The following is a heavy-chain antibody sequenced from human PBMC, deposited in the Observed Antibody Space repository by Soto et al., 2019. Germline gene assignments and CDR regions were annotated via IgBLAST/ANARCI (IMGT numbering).Heavy chain of an antibody. J-gene: IGHJ4*02. D-gene: IGHD5-18*01. CDR3: AKGSPLRIQLWFPYYFDY. CDR1: GFTFSSYA. V-gene: IGHV3-23*01. Sequence: EVQLLESGGGLVQPGGSLRLSCAASGFTFSSYAMSWVRQAPGKGLEWVSAISGSGGSTYYADSVKGRFTISRDNSKNTLYLQMNSLRAEDTAVYYCAKGSPLRIQLWFPYYFDYWGQGTLVTVSS. CDR2: ISGSGGST.